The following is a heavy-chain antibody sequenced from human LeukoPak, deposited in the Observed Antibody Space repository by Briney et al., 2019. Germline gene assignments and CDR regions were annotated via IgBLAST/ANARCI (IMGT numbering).Heavy chain of an antibody. J-gene: IGHJ4*02. CDR1: GGSISSYY. CDR3: ARYSSSSRSPYYYFDY. Sequence: SETLSLTCTVSGGSISSYYWSWIRQPPGKGLEWIGYIYDSGSTNYNPSLKSRVTISVDTSKNQFSLKLSSVTAADTAVYYCARYSSSSRSPYYYFDYWGQGTLVTVSS. V-gene: IGHV4-59*01. D-gene: IGHD6-6*01. CDR2: IYDSGST.